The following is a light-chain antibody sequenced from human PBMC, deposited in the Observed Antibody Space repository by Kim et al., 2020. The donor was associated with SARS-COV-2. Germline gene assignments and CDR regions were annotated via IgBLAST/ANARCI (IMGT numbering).Light chain of an antibody. Sequence: DIQMTQSQSSLSASVGDRVTITCQASKDINRFLHWYQHKPGKAPKLLIYDASNLETGVPSRFSGSGSGTHFTLTISSLQPEDIATYYCQQYVNPPLSTFGPGTKVDIK. V-gene: IGKV1-33*01. CDR2: DAS. J-gene: IGKJ3*01. CDR1: KDINRF. CDR3: QQYVNPPLST.